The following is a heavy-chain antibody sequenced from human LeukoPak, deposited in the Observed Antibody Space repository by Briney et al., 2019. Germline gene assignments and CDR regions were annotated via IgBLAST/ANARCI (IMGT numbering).Heavy chain of an antibody. V-gene: IGHV5-51*01. CDR1: GYRFINYW. CDR2: IYPGDSDT. D-gene: IGHD3-10*01. CDR3: ASLSSGSYYDYFDY. J-gene: IGHJ4*02. Sequence: GESLKISCKGFGYRFINYWIGWVRQMPGKGLEWMGIIYPGDSDTRYSPPFQGQVTISADKSISTAYLQWSSLKASDTAMHYCASLSSGSYYDYFDYWGQGTLVTVSS.